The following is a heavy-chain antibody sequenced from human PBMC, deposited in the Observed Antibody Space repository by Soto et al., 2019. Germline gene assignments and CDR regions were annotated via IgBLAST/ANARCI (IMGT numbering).Heavy chain of an antibody. CDR3: ARDTARRYYYYYYGMDV. D-gene: IGHD5-18*01. CDR2: IIPIFGTA. CDR1: GGTFSSYA. J-gene: IGHJ6*02. V-gene: IGHV1-69*01. Sequence: QVQLVQSGAEVKKTGSSVNVSCKASGGTFSSYAISWLRQAHGQGLEWMGGIIPIFGTANYAQKFQGRVTINEEESTSTAYMELSSLRSEDTAVYYCARDTARRYYYYYYGMDVWGQGTTVTVSS.